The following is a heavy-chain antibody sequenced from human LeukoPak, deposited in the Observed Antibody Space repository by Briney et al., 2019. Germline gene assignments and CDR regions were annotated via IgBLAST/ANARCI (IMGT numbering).Heavy chain of an antibody. CDR1: GASISSYY. D-gene: IGHD3-10*01. CDR3: ARDDGYYGSGRSNWYFDL. Sequence: PSETLSLTCTVSGASISSYYWSWIRQPPGKGLEWVGYIYYSGSTNYTPSLKSRATISVDTSKNQFSLKLSSVTAADTAVYYCARDDGYYGSGRSNWYFDLWGRGTLVTVSS. V-gene: IGHV4-59*12. J-gene: IGHJ2*01. CDR2: IYYSGST.